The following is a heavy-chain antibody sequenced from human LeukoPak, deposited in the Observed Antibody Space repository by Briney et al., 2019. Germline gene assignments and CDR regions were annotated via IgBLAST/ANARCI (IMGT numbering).Heavy chain of an antibody. CDR2: ISAYNGNT. CDR3: AEGRDCSGGSCWFDY. V-gene: IGHV1-18*04. CDR1: GYTFTSYG. D-gene: IGHD2-15*01. J-gene: IGHJ4*02. Sequence: ASVKVSCKASGYTFTSYGISWVRQAPGQGLEWMGWISAYNGNTNYAQKLQGRVTMTTDTSTSTAYMELSSLRSEDTAVYYCAEGRDCSGGSCWFDYWGQGTLVTVSS.